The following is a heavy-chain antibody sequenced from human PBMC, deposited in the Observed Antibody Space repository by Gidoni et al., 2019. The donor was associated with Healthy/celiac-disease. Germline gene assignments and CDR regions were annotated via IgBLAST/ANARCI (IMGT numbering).Heavy chain of an antibody. CDR3: ARAYYYDSSGQLY. CDR1: GGSFSGYY. V-gene: IGHV4-34*01. D-gene: IGHD3-22*01. J-gene: IGHJ4*02. CDR2: INHSGST. Sequence: QVQLQQWGAGLLKPSETLSLTCAVYGGSFSGYYWSWIRQPPGKGLEWIGEINHSGSTNYNPSLKSRVTISVDTSKNQFSLKLSSVTAADTAVYYCARAYYYDSSGQLYWGQGTLVTVSS.